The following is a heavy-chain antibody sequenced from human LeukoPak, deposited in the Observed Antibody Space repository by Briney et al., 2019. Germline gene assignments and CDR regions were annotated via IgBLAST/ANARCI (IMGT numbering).Heavy chain of an antibody. J-gene: IGHJ6*02. CDR1: GGSISSYY. CDR2: IYTSGST. D-gene: IGHD2-2*01. Sequence: PSETLSLTCTVSGGSISSYYWSWIRQPAGKGLEWIGRIYTSGSTNYNPSLKSRVTMSVDTSKNQFSLKLSSVTAADTAVYYCARVHGCSSTSCYSGMDVWGQGTTVTVSS. CDR3: ARVHGCSSTSCYSGMDV. V-gene: IGHV4-4*07.